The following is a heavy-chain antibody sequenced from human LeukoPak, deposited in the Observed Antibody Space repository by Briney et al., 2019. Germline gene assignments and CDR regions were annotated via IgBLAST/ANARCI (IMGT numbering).Heavy chain of an antibody. V-gene: IGHV3-7*03. CDR1: GFTFSSYW. CDR3: ARDRPIVAGDAYYYYYGMDV. D-gene: IGHD4-17*01. J-gene: IGHJ6*02. Sequence: GGSLRLSCAASGFTFSSYWMSWVRQAPGKGLEWVANIKQDGSEKYYVDSVKGRFTISGDNAKNSLYLQMNSLRSDDTAVYYCARDRPIVAGDAYYYYYGMDVWGQGTTVTVSS. CDR2: IKQDGSEK.